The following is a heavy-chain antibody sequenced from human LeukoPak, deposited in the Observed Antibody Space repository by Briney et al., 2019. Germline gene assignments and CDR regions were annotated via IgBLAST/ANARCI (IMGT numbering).Heavy chain of an antibody. J-gene: IGHJ4*02. Sequence: SSETLSLTCAVYGGSFSGYYWSWIRQPPGKGLEWIGEINHSGSTNYNPALKSRVTISVDTSKNQFSLKLSSVTAADTAVYYCARAAADSGYYFDYWGQGTLVTVSS. CDR2: INHSGST. V-gene: IGHV4-34*01. CDR3: ARAAADSGYYFDY. D-gene: IGHD2-2*01. CDR1: GGSFSGYY.